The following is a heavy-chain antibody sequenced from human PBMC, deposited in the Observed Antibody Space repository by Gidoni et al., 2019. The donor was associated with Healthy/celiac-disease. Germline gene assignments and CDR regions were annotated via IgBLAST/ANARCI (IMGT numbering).Heavy chain of an antibody. D-gene: IGHD3-3*01. J-gene: IGHJ4*02. CDR3: ASEGYDFWSGYHRGFDY. Sequence: QVQLPESGPGLVKPSQTLSLTCPVPGGSISRGGYYWSWIRQHPGKGLEWIGYIYYSGSTYYNPSLKSRVTISVDTSKNQFSLKLSSVTAADTAVYYCASEGYDFWSGYHRGFDYWGQGTLGHRLL. CDR1: GGSISRGGYY. V-gene: IGHV4-31*03. CDR2: IYYSGST.